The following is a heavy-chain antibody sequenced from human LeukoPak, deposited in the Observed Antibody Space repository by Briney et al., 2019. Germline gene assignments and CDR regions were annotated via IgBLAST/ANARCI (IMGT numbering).Heavy chain of an antibody. CDR2: IYYSGST. CDR3: ATTTVTSHANWFDP. CDR1: GGSISSYY. Sequence: SETLSLTCTVSGGSISSYYWSWIRQPPGKGLEWIGYIYYSGSTNYNPSLKSRVTISVDTSKNQFSLKLSSVTAADTAVYYCATTTVTSHANWFDPWGQGTLVTVSS. D-gene: IGHD4-17*01. J-gene: IGHJ5*02. V-gene: IGHV4-59*01.